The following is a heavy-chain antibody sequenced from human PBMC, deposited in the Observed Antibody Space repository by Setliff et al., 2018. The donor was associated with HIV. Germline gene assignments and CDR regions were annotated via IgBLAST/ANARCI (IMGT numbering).Heavy chain of an antibody. D-gene: IGHD3-3*02. CDR3: ARGTAPRPASVLEFLEWLFPNWFDP. Sequence: RASVKVSCKASGYNFTDYDINWVRQATGQGLEWMGWMNPNNGNTGYAEKFQGRVTMTRDTSISTAYMELSSLRSDDTAVYYCARGTAPRPASVLEFLEWLFPNWFDPWGQGTLVTVPQ. J-gene: IGHJ5*02. V-gene: IGHV1-8*02. CDR2: MNPNNGNT. CDR1: GYNFTDYD.